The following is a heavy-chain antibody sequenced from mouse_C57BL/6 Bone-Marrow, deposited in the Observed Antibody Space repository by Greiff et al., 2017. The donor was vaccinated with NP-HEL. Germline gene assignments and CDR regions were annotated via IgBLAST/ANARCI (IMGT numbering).Heavy chain of an antibody. V-gene: IGHV2-2*01. CDR1: GFSLTSYG. D-gene: IGHD1-1*01. CDR3: AINGYYGSSSWFAY. CDR2: IWSGGST. Sequence: QVQLKESGPGLVQPSQSLSITCTVSGFSLTSYGVHWVRQSPGKGLEWLGVIWSGGSTDYNASFISRLSISNDNSKSQVFFKMNSLQADDTAIYYCAINGYYGSSSWFAYWGQGTLVTVSA. J-gene: IGHJ3*01.